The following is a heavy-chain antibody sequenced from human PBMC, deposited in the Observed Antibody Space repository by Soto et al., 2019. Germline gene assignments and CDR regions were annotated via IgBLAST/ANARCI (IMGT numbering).Heavy chain of an antibody. V-gene: IGHV1-69*13. J-gene: IGHJ3*02. CDR3: ARGRYSSSFRAFDI. Sequence: SVKVSCKASGGTFSSYAISWVRQAPGQGLEWMGGIIPIFGTANYAQKFQGRVTITADESTSTAYMELSSLRSEDTAVYYCARGRYSSSFRAFDIWGQGTMVTVSS. CDR1: GGTFSSYA. D-gene: IGHD6-6*01. CDR2: IIPIFGTA.